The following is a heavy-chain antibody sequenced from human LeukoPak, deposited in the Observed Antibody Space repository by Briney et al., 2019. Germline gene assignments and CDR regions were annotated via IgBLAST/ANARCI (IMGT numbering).Heavy chain of an antibody. V-gene: IGHV3-30*04. CDR2: ISYDGSNK. CDR1: GFTFSSYA. J-gene: IGHJ4*02. D-gene: IGHD3-10*01. Sequence: GGSLRLSCATSGFTFSSYAMHWVRQAPGKGLEWVAVISYDGSNKYYADSVKGRFTISRDNSKNTLYLQMNSLRAEDTAVYYFSRAPPKANPGVRGGPVDFWAQATVVTVSS. CDR3: SRAPPKANPGVRGGPVDF.